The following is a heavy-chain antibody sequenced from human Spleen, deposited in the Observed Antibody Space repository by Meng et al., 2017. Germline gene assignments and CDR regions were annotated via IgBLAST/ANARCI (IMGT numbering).Heavy chain of an antibody. V-gene: IGHV1-69*13. D-gene: IGHD6-13*01. CDR2: IIPIFGTA. CDR1: GGTFSSYA. J-gene: IGHJ6*01. CDR3: ARVGTAGSYYGMDV. Sequence: SVKVSCKASGGTFSSYAISWVRQAPGQGLEWMGGIIPIFGTANYAQKFQGRVTITADESTSTAYMELSSLRSDDTAVYYCARVGTAGSYYGMDVWGQGTTVTVSS.